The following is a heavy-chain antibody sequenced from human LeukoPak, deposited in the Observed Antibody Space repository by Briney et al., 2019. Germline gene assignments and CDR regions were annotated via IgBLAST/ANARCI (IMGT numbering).Heavy chain of an antibody. CDR1: GGTFSSYA. CDR3: AKSSWSRSVFDY. CDR2: IIPIFGTA. V-gene: IGHV1-69*13. J-gene: IGHJ4*02. Sequence: SVKVSCKASGGTFSSYAISWVRQAPGQGLEWMGGIIPIFGTANYAQKFQGRVTITADESTSTAYMELSSLRSEDTAVYYCAKSSWSRSVFDYWGQGTLVTVSS. D-gene: IGHD6-13*01.